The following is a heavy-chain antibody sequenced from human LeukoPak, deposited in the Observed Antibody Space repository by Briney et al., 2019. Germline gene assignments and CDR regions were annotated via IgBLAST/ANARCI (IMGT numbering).Heavy chain of an antibody. V-gene: IGHV3-23*01. D-gene: IGHD4-23*01. CDR1: GLRFRSYA. Sequence: GGSLRLSCVASGLRFRSYAMNWVRQAPGKGLECISTISDDSSFTYYADSVKGRSAISRDDSKNTLYLQMNSLRAEDTAVYYCARDYGGNSGWYFDLWGRGTLVTVSS. CDR3: ARDYGGNSGWYFDL. J-gene: IGHJ2*01. CDR2: ISDDSSFT.